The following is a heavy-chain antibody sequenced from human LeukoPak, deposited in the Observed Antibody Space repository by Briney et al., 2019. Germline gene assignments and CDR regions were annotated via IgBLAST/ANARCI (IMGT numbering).Heavy chain of an antibody. CDR2: ISGSGGST. V-gene: IGHV3-23*01. CDR1: GFTFSSYA. Sequence: GGSLRLSCAASGFTFSSYAMSWVRQAPGKGLEWVSAISGSGGSTYYADSVKGRFTISRDNSKNTLYLQMNSLKTEDTAVYYCTRSGSSGGYWGQGTLVTVSS. J-gene: IGHJ4*02. CDR3: TRSGSSGGY. D-gene: IGHD1-26*01.